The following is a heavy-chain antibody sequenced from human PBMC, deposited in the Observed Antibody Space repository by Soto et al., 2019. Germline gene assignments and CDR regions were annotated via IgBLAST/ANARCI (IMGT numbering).Heavy chain of an antibody. CDR2: ISSTGTDG. CDR3: ARARSDYYAMDV. V-gene: IGHV3-21*06. J-gene: IGHJ6*02. CDR1: GFMFSKYT. Sequence: PGGSLRLSCAASGFMFSKYTVNWVRQAPGKGLEWVSSISSTGTDGDDTDSVKGRFIISRDNANNLVFLQMDSLRVEDTAVYYCARARSDYYAMDVWGQGTTVTVSS.